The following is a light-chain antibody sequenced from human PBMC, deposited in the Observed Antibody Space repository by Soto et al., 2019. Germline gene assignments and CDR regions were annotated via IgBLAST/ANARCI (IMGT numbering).Light chain of an antibody. CDR1: QSLLHINGYNF. CDR2: LGS. J-gene: IGKJ5*01. V-gene: IGKV2-28*01. Sequence: DIVMTQSQLSLPVTPGEPASISCRSSQSLLHINGYNFLDWYLQRPGQSPQLLVYLGSNRASGVPDRFSGSGSGTDVTLKISSVEAEDVGVFYCMQALQTPVTFGQGTRLEIK. CDR3: MQALQTPVT.